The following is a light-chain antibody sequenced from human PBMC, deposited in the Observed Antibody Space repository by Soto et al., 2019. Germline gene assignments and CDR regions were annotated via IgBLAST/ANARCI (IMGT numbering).Light chain of an antibody. V-gene: IGKV3-15*01. J-gene: IGKJ2*01. CDR2: GAS. Sequence: EIVMTQSPATVSVSPGERATLSCRASQSVSSNLAWYQQKPGQAPRLLIFGASTRATGVPARFSGSGSGTEFTLTIGSLQSEDFAVYYCQQYNNWPPYTFGQGTKLEIK. CDR3: QQYNNWPPYT. CDR1: QSVSSN.